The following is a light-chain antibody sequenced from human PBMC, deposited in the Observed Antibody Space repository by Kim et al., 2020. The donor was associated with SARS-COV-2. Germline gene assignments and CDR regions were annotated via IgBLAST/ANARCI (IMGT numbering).Light chain of an antibody. CDR3: MQTAHWPWT. Sequence: PASISCTSSQILVNNEGNTALIWFQQRPGQSPRRLIINLFRRDSRVPDRFSGSGSATDFTLKITRVEAEDVVVYYCMQTAHWPWTFGQGTKVDIK. J-gene: IGKJ1*01. CDR1: QILVNNEGNTA. CDR2: NLF. V-gene: IGKV2-30*01.